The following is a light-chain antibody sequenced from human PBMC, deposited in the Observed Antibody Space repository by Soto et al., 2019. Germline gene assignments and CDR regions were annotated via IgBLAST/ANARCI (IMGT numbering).Light chain of an antibody. J-gene: IGLJ2*01. Sequence: QPVLTQPASVSGSPGQSITISCTGSSSDVGGYDYVSWYQQHPGEAPKLMIYDVTNRPSGVSNRFSGSKSGNTASLTISGLQAEDEADYYCSSFTSANTLVFGGGTKVTVL. CDR2: DVT. V-gene: IGLV2-14*03. CDR1: SSDVGGYDY. CDR3: SSFTSANTLV.